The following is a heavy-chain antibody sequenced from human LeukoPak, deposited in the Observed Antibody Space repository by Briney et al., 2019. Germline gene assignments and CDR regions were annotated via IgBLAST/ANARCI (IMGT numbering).Heavy chain of an antibody. CDR2: IYSGGST. V-gene: IGHV3-53*01. D-gene: IGHD3-22*01. CDR3: AREGASGSVDY. Sequence: GSLRLSCAASGFTVSSNYISWVRQAPGKGLEWVSVIYSGGSTYYADSVKGRFTISRDNSKNTLYLQMNSLRAEDTAVYYCAREGASGSVDYWGQGTLVTVSS. J-gene: IGHJ4*02. CDR1: GFTVSSNY.